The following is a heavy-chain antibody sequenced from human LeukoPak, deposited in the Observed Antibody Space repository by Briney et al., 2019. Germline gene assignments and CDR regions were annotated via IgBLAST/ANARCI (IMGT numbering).Heavy chain of an antibody. J-gene: IGHJ4*02. Sequence: PGESLKISCKGSGYNFNNYWIGRVRQMPGKGPEWMGIIYPGDSDTRNSPSFQGQVIISADKSISTAYLQWSSLKASDTAIYYCARLAKARKDGYNFGFDYWGQGTLVTVSS. CDR1: GYNFNNYW. D-gene: IGHD5-24*01. CDR3: ARLAKARKDGYNFGFDY. CDR2: IYPGDSDT. V-gene: IGHV5-51*01.